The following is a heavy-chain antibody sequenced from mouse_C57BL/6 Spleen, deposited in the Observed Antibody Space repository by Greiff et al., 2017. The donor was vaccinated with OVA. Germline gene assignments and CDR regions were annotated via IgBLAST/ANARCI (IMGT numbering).Heavy chain of an antibody. CDR3: ATLHKYYDYDGRFAY. Sequence: QVQLQQSDAELVKPGASVKISCKVSGYTFTDHTIHWMKQRPEQGLEWIGYIYPRDGSTKYNEKFKGKATLTADKSSSTAYMQLNSLTSEDSAVYFCATLHKYYDYDGRFAYWGQGTLVTVSA. CDR2: IYPRDGST. CDR1: GYTFTDHT. J-gene: IGHJ3*01. V-gene: IGHV1-78*01. D-gene: IGHD2-4*01.